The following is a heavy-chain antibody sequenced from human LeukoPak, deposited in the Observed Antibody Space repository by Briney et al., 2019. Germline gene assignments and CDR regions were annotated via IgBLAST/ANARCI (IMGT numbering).Heavy chain of an antibody. D-gene: IGHD3-22*01. CDR3: ARVLAYYYDSSGYPGSLAANDY. CDR2: ISAYNGNT. Sequence: ASVKVSCKASGYTFTSYGISWVRQAPGQGLEWMGWISAYNGNTNYAQKLQGRVTMTTDTSTSTAYMELRSLRSDDTAVYYCARVLAYYYDSSGYPGSLAANDYWGQGTLVTVSS. CDR1: GYTFTSYG. V-gene: IGHV1-18*01. J-gene: IGHJ4*02.